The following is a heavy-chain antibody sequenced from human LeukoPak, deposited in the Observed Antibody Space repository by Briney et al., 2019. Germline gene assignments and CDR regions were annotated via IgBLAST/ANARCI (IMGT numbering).Heavy chain of an antibody. D-gene: IGHD5-24*01. V-gene: IGHV3-53*01. CDR3: ARTSLSGDGYKVGYFDY. J-gene: IGHJ4*02. CDR2: IYSSGST. Sequence: GGSLRLSCAASGLTVSTNYMSWVRQVPGKGLEWVSLIYSSGSTYYADSVKGRSTISRDHSKNTLYLQMNSLTAEDTAVYYCARTSLSGDGYKVGYFDYWGLGTLVTVSS. CDR1: GLTVSTNY.